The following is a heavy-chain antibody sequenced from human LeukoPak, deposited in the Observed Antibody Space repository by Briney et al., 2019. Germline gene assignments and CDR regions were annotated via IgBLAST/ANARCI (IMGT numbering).Heavy chain of an antibody. D-gene: IGHD5-18*01. CDR2: IIPILGIA. V-gene: IGHV1-69*04. J-gene: IGHJ4*02. Sequence: SVKVSCKASGGTFSSYAISWVRQAPGQGPEWMGRIIPILGIANYAQKFQGRVTITADKSTSTAYMELSSLRSEDTAVYYCASAGVDTAMVGYWGQGTLVTVSS. CDR3: ASAGVDTAMVGY. CDR1: GGTFSSYA.